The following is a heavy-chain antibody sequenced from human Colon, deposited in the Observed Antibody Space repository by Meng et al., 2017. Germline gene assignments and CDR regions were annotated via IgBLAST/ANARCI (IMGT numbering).Heavy chain of an antibody. CDR2: TFYRSKWYN. CDR3: AREGTLVRGVINHLDY. D-gene: IGHD3-10*01. V-gene: IGHV6-1*01. CDR1: GDSVSSDSAA. J-gene: IGHJ4*02. Sequence: SETLSLTCATLGDSVSSDSAAWNWIRQSPSRGLEWLGRTFYRSKWYNDYAASVRSRITVSPDTSKNQFSLALNSVTPEDTAVYYCAREGTLVRGVINHLDYWGQGARVT.